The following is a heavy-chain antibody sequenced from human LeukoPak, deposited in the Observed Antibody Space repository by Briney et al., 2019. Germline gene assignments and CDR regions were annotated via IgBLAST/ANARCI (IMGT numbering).Heavy chain of an antibody. CDR1: GFTFSSYG. Sequence: GGSLRLSCAASGFTFSSYGMHWVRQAPGKGLEWVAVISYDGSNKCYADSVKGRFTISRDNSKNTLCLQMNSLRAEDTAVYYCAKDQQGFDYWGQGTLVTVSS. CDR3: AKDQQGFDY. CDR2: ISYDGSNK. D-gene: IGHD6-13*01. V-gene: IGHV3-30*18. J-gene: IGHJ4*02.